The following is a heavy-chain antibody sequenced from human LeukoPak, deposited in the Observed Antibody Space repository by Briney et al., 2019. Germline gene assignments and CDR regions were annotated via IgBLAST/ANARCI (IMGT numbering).Heavy chain of an antibody. D-gene: IGHD3-10*01. CDR2: ISSSSSYI. J-gene: IGHJ4*02. Sequence: GGSLRLSCAASGFTFSSYSMNWVRQAPGKGLEWVSSISSSSSYIYYADSVKGRFTISRDSAKNSLYLQMNSLRAEDTAVYYCASDYYGSGSYYYWGQGTLVTVSS. V-gene: IGHV3-21*01. CDR1: GFTFSSYS. CDR3: ASDYYGSGSYYY.